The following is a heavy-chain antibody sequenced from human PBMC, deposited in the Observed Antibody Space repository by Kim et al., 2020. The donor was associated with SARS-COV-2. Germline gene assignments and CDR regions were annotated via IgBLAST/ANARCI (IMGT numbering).Heavy chain of an antibody. Sequence: ASVKVSCKVSGYTLTELSMHWVRQAPGKGLEWMGGFDPEDAETIYAQKFQGRVTMTEDTSTDTAYMELSSLRSEDTAVYYCATSSVFCTNGLCYGTRDYPNWFDPWGQGTLVTVSS. CDR1: GYTLTELS. CDR2: FDPEDAET. CDR3: ATSSVFCTNGLCYGTRDYPNWFDP. V-gene: IGHV1-24*01. J-gene: IGHJ5*02. D-gene: IGHD2-8*01.